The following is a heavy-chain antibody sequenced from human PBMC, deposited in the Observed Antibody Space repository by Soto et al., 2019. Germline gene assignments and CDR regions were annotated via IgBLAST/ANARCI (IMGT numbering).Heavy chain of an antibody. D-gene: IGHD2-2*02. CDR1: GGSISSYY. V-gene: IGHV4-59*08. J-gene: IGHJ4*02. CDR2: VYYTGTT. Sequence: SETLSLTCTVSGGSISSYYWSWIRQSPGKGLEWIGYVYYTGTTSYNPSIKSRVTISVDTSKNHFSLRLSSVTAADTAVYHCAGHGHCSSTSCYKFFDYWGQGTLVTVSS. CDR3: AGHGHCSSTSCYKFFDY.